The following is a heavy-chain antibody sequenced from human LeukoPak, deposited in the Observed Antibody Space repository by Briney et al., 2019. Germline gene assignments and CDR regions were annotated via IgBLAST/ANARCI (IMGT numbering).Heavy chain of an antibody. J-gene: IGHJ4*02. CDR1: GFTFQNFA. CDR3: TRRITIFGVATYYDF. Sequence: GVLRLSCSASGFTFQNFALSWVRQAPGKGLEWVGFIKSKAYGGTIEYAASVKGRFTISRDDSKSIAYLEMVSLKTEDTAVYYCTRRITIFGVATYYDFWGLGTVVTVSS. D-gene: IGHD3-3*01. CDR2: IKSKAYGGTI. V-gene: IGHV3-49*04.